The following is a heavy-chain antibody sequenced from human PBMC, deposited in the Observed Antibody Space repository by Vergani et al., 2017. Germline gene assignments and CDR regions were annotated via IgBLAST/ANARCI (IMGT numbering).Heavy chain of an antibody. V-gene: IGHV1-2*04. CDR3: AKTLRGNDYVWGSYHLDY. CDR1: GYTFTGYY. Sequence: QVQLVQSGAEVKKPGASVKVSCKASGYTFTGYYMHWVRQAPGQGLEWMGWIHPNSGGTNYAQKFQGWVTMTRDTSISTAYMELSRLRSDDTAVYYCAKTLRGNDYVWGSYHLDYWGQGTLVTVSS. D-gene: IGHD3-16*01. J-gene: IGHJ4*02. CDR2: IHPNSGGT.